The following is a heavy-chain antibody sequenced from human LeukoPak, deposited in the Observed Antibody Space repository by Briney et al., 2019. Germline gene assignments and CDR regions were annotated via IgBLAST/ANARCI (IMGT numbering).Heavy chain of an antibody. CDR3: ARAVLVRYFDWLLSLDY. D-gene: IGHD3-9*01. V-gene: IGHV1-69*13. CDR2: IIPIFGTA. CDR1: GGTFSSYA. Sequence: SVKVSCKASGGTFSSYAISWVRQAPGQVIEWMGGIIPIFGTANYAQKFQGRVTITADESTSTAYMELSSLRSEDTAVYYCARAVLVRYFDWLLSLDYWGQGTLVTVSS. J-gene: IGHJ4*02.